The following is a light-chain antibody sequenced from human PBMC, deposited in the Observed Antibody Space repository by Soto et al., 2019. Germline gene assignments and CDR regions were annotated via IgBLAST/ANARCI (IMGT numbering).Light chain of an antibody. V-gene: IGLV1-40*01. CDR2: GNS. CDR3: QSYDSSLSVYV. CDR1: SSNIGAGYD. J-gene: IGLJ1*01. Sequence: QSALTQPPSVSGAPGQRVTISCTGSSSNIGAGYDVHWYQQLPGTAPKLLIYGNSNRPSGVPDRFSGSKSGTSASLAITGLHAEDEADYYCQSYDSSLSVYVFGTGTKVSVL.